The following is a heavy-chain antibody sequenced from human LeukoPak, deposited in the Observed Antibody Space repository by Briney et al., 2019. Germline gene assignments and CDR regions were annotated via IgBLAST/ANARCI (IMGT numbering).Heavy chain of an antibody. J-gene: IGHJ6*03. CDR3: ARSELGYNYYCMDV. CDR1: GFTFSSYN. V-gene: IGHV3-21*01. D-gene: IGHD3-10*01. Sequence: GGSLRLSCAACGFTFSSYNMNWVRQAPGKGLEWVSSISSSSSYIYYADSVKGRFTISRDNAKKSLYLQMNGLRAEDTAVYYCARSELGYNYYCMDVWGKGTTVTISS. CDR2: ISSSSSYI.